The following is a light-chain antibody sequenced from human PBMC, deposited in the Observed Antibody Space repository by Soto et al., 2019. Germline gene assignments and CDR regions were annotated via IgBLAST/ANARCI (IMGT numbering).Light chain of an antibody. J-gene: IGLJ2*01. CDR1: SSNIESNF. V-gene: IGLV1-47*01. Sequence: QPVLTQPPSASGTPGQRVTISCSGSSSNIESNFVYWYQQFPGTAPRLLIYRNNQRPSEVPDRFSGSKSGTSASLAISALRSEDEADYYCTVWDDSLRGRLFGGGTKLTVL. CDR3: TVWDDSLRGRL. CDR2: RNN.